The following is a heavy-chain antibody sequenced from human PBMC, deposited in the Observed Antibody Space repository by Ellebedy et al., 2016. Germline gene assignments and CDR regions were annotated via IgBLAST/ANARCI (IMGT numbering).Heavy chain of an antibody. D-gene: IGHD2-15*01. Sequence: GESLKISCAASGFTFNSYAMSWVRQAPGKGLEWVSAISGSGGSTYYADSVKGRFTISRDNSKNTLYLQMNSLRAEGTAVYYCAMCSGGSCYSGDYFDYWGQGTLVTVSS. CDR2: ISGSGGST. CDR1: GFTFNSYA. CDR3: AMCSGGSCYSGDYFDY. V-gene: IGHV3-23*01. J-gene: IGHJ4*02.